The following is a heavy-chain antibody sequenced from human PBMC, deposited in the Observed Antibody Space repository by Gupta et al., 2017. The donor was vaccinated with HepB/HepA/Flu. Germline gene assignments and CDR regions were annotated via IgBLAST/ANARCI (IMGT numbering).Heavy chain of an antibody. V-gene: IGHV3-23*01. Sequence: EVQLLESGGGLVQPGASLRLSCVGTGFIFRGYAMTWVRQVPGKGLEWISTISGNSVYETSADSTQGRFTISRDNSINTLCLQINSLRGGDAGIYYCAKSGQWLLPDLDYWAQGILVTVSS. CDR3: AKSGQWLLPDLDY. D-gene: IGHD6-19*01. J-gene: IGHJ4*02. CDR2: ISGNSVYE. CDR1: GFIFRGYA.